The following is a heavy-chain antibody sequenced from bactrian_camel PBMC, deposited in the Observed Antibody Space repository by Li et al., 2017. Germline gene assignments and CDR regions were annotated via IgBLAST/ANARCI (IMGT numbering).Heavy chain of an antibody. CDR1: GYIDSSYC. Sequence: HVQLVESGGGSVQAGGSLRLSCAVLGYIDSSYCMGWFRQAPGKAREGVANIASDGSTSYANSVQGRFTISKDNAKNTLYLRMDNLRPEDTAMYYCATDPPSTVVAACRSAAWTTHTKEPRSPSP. CDR2: IASDGST. D-gene: IGHD6*01. J-gene: IGHJ7*01. V-gene: IGHV3S53*01.